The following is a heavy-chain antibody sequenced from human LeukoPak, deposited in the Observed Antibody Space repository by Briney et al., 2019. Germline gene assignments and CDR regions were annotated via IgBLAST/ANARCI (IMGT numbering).Heavy chain of an antibody. V-gene: IGHV3-23*01. J-gene: IGHJ4*02. Sequence: GGSLRPSCAASGFTFSSYAMSWVRQAPGKGLEWVSAISGSGGSTYYADSVKGRFTISRDNSKNTLYLQMNSLRAEGTAVYYCAKDRVTRFGPQSIDYWGQGTLVTVSS. CDR3: AKDRVTRFGPQSIDY. D-gene: IGHD3-10*01. CDR1: GFTFSSYA. CDR2: ISGSGGST.